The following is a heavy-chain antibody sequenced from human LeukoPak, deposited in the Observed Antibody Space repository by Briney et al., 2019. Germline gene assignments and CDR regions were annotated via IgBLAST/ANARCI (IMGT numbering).Heavy chain of an antibody. Sequence: PSETLSLTCTVSGDSISNDDYYWSWIRQLPGKGLEWIVYIYYSGNNYYHPSLKRRITMSVDTSHNQFSLNLSSVTAADTAVYFCARRLRGTTVANLGETHYYYYLDVWGNGTTVTVSS. CDR1: GDSISNDDYY. V-gene: IGHV4-31*03. CDR3: ARRLRGTTVANLGETHYYYYLDV. J-gene: IGHJ6*03. CDR2: IYYSGNN. D-gene: IGHD4-23*01.